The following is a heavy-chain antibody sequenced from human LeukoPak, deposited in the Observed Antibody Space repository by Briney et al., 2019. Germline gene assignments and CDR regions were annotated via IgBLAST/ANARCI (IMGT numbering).Heavy chain of an antibody. CDR1: GYTFTSYD. CDR2: MNPNSGNT. D-gene: IGHD3-9*01. Sequence: GASVKVSCKASGYTFTSYDINWVRQATGQGLEWMGWMNPNSGNTGYAQKFQGRVTMTRNTSISTAYMELSSLRSEDTAVYHCARGRVLRYFDWLGVLGWFDPWGQGTLVTVSS. J-gene: IGHJ5*02. V-gene: IGHV1-8*01. CDR3: ARGRVLRYFDWLGVLGWFDP.